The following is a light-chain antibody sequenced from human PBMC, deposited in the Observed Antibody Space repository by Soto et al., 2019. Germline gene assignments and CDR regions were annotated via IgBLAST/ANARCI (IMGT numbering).Light chain of an antibody. CDR1: QSVSNN. J-gene: IGKJ1*01. V-gene: IGKV3-15*01. CDR2: DAS. Sequence: ILMTQSPATLSVSPGERATLSCRASQSVSNNLAWYQQKPGQAPRLLIYDASTRATGIPARFSGSGSGTEFTLTISGLQSEDCAVYYCQQYNNWPPWTFGRGTKVEIK. CDR3: QQYNNWPPWT.